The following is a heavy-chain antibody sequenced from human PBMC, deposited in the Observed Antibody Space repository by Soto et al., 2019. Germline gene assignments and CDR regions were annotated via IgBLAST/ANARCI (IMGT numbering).Heavy chain of an antibody. D-gene: IGHD5-18*01. CDR3: ARERAWIQLLDY. J-gene: IGHJ4*02. CDR2: IYYSGST. CDR1: GGSVSSGSYY. V-gene: IGHV4-61*01. Sequence: KASETLSLTCTVSGGSVSSGSYYWSWIRQPPGKGLEWIGYIYYSGSTNYNPSLKSRVTISVDTSKNQFSLKLSSVTAADTAVYYCARERAWIQLLDYWGQGTLVTVSS.